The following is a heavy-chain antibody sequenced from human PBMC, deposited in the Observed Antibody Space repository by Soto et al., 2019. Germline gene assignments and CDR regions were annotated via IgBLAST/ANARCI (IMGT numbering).Heavy chain of an antibody. CDR2: ISSSGAST. CDR1: GFTFSSYA. J-gene: IGHJ4*02. CDR3: AKDRGSLYTSSSPLDF. Sequence: EVQLLESGGGLVQPGGSLRLSCAASGFTFSSYALSWVRQAPGKGLEWVSAISSSGASTYYADSVRGRFTISRDNSKNTLFLQMNSLRAEDTALYYCAKDRGSLYTSSSPLDFWGQGTLVTVSS. D-gene: IGHD6-6*01. V-gene: IGHV3-23*01.